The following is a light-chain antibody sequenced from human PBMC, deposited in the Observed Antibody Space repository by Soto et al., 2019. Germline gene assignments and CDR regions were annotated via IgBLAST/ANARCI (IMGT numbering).Light chain of an antibody. CDR2: ATS. J-gene: IGKJ1*01. CDR3: QQYGDTPVT. CDR1: QSVSSTF. Sequence: EIVLTQSPGTLSLSPGERATLSCRASQSVSSTFFAWYQQKPGQAPRLLLYATSTRAACFPDRFSGSGSGTDFTLTISSLEPEGFAVDYCQQYGDTPVTFGQGTKVEL. V-gene: IGKV3-20*01.